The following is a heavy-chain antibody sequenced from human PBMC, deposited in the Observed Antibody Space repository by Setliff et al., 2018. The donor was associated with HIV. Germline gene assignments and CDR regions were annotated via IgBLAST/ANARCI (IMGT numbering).Heavy chain of an antibody. CDR1: GFSVSSTY. CDR3: VRDQVGGGIDY. J-gene: IGHJ4*02. D-gene: IGHD6-25*01. Sequence: PGGSLRLSCAASGFSVSSTYMNWVRQAPGKGPEWLSIMYSAGNIYYADSVKGRFTISRDNSENTLYLQMNSLRAEDTAVYYCVRDQVGGGIDYWGQGTLVTVS. V-gene: IGHV3-53*01. CDR2: MYSAGNI.